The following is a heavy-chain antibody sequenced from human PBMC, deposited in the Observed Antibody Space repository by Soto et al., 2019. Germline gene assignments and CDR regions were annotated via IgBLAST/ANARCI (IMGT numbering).Heavy chain of an antibody. Sequence: ASVKVSCKASGGTFSSYAISWVRQAPGQGLEWMGWISPYNGNTNYAQKLQGRVTMTTDTSTSTAYMELRSLRSDDTAVYYCAREGLYYYYYMDVWGKGTTVTVSS. J-gene: IGHJ6*03. CDR2: ISPYNGNT. D-gene: IGHD3-16*01. V-gene: IGHV1-18*01. CDR3: AREGLYYYYYMDV. CDR1: GGTFSSYA.